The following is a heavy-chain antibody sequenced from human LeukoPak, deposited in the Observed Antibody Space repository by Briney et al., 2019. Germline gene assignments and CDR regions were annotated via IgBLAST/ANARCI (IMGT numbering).Heavy chain of an antibody. CDR1: GGSIRSRTFY. V-gene: IGHV4-39*07. CDR3: ARVRQLIEAGTFDV. CDR2: IYYSGST. Sequence: SETLSLTCTVSGGSIRSRTFYWAWIRQSPGKGLEWIGNIYYSGSTYYKTSLKSRVTISVDTSKNQFSLKMRSVTAADTAVYYCARVRQLIEAGTFDVWGQGTVVTVSS. D-gene: IGHD6-19*01. J-gene: IGHJ3*01.